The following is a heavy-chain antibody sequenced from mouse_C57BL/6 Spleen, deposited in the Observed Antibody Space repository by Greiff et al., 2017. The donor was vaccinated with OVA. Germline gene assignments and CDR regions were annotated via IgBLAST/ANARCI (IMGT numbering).Heavy chain of an antibody. V-gene: IGHV1-50*01. CDR2: IDPSDSYT. Sequence: QVQLKQPGAELVKPGASVKLSCKASGYTFTSYWMQWVKQRPGQGLEWIGEIDPSDSYTNYNQKFKGKATLTVDTSSSTAYMQLSSLTSEDSAVYDCARKASYYSKGTWFAYWGQGTLVTVSA. J-gene: IGHJ3*01. CDR1: GYTFTSYW. CDR3: ARKASYYSKGTWFAY. D-gene: IGHD2-5*01.